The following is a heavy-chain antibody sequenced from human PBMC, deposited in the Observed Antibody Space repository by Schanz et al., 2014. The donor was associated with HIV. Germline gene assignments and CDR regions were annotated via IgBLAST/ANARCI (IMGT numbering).Heavy chain of an antibody. V-gene: IGHV3-30*18. D-gene: IGHD2-15*01. CDR1: GFTFDSYG. J-gene: IGHJ4*02. CDR3: AKFGRLLGNFDD. CDR2: ISYDGTNK. Sequence: QVQLVESGGGVVQPGRSLRLSCAASGFTFDSYGIHWVRQAPGKGLEWVAVISYDGTNKKFADSVKGRFTISRDNSKNTLYLQMNSLRAEDTAVYYCAKFGRLLGNFDDWGQGTLVTVSS.